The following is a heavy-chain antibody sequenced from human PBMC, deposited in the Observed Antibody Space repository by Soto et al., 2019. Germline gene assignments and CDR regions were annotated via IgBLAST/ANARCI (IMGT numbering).Heavy chain of an antibody. CDR3: ARDAMSSSGDYFYGIDF. J-gene: IGHJ6*02. CDR2: ISYDGSNK. Sequence: PGGSLRLSCPVYEFSSGRDAIHWVRQAPGKGREWVEVISYDGSNKYNAYSVKGRYTIYRDNSKKTLYLQMNSLRAEDTAVYDCARDAMSSSGDYFYGIDFWGQGTMVTASS. CDR1: EFSSGRDA. D-gene: IGHD6-13*01. V-gene: IGHV3-30-3*01.